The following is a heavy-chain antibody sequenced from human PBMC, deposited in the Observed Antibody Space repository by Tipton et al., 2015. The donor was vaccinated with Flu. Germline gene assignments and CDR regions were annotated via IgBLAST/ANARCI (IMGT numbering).Heavy chain of an antibody. J-gene: IGHJ2*01. V-gene: IGHV4-59*01. CDR2: ISYSGST. CDR1: GDSIGSRYF. D-gene: IGHD2-21*01. CDR3: ARMRARDSTLGVCYLWYFDL. Sequence: TLSLTCSVSGDSIGSRYFWGWIRQPPGKGLEYIGQISYSGSTNNNPSLKSRVTISVDTSKNQFSLQLTSVTAADTAVYYCARMRARDSTLGVCYLWYFDLWGRGTLVTVSS.